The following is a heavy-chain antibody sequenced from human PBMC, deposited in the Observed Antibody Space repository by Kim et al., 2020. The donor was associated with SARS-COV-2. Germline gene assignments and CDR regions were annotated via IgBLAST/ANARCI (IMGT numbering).Heavy chain of an antibody. Sequence: SETLSLTCTVSGGSVRSCSYHWSWIRQPPGKRLEWIGYIYYTGSTNCHPSLKSRVTMSVDTSKNQFSLHLSSVTAADTAVYYCARQGYSIDYWGQGILVAVSS. CDR2: IYYTGST. CDR1: GGSVRSCSYH. V-gene: IGHV4-61*01. J-gene: IGHJ4*02. D-gene: IGHD1-26*01. CDR3: ARQGYSIDY.